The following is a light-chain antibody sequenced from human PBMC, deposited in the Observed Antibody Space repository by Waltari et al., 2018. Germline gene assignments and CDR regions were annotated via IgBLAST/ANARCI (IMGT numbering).Light chain of an antibody. J-gene: IGLJ3*02. CDR3: SSQSSDDVVL. CDR1: SRDVGTYNS. CDR2: ERS. V-gene: IGLV2-14*01. Sequence: QSALTQPASVSGSPGQSITISCTGTSRDVGTYNSVSWYQDHPGQGPKVIIYERSDRPSGVSARFSGSKSGNTASLTISGLQAEDEADYYCSSQSSDDVVLFGGGTKVTVL.